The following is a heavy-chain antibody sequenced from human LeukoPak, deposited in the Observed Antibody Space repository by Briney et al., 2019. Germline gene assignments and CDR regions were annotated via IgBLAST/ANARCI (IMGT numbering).Heavy chain of an antibody. CDR3: ARDLGAVAGTEFDY. V-gene: IGHV3-7*01. D-gene: IGHD6-19*01. CDR2: IKQDGSEK. CDR1: GFTFSSYW. Sequence: GGSLRLSCAASGFTFSSYWMSWVRQAPGKGLEGVANIKQDGSEKYYVDSVKGRFTISRDNAKNSLYLQMNSLRAEDTAVYYCARDLGAVAGTEFDYWGQGTLVTVSS. J-gene: IGHJ4*02.